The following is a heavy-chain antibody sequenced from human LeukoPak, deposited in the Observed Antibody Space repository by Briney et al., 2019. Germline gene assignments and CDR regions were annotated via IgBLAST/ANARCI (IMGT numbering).Heavy chain of an antibody. J-gene: IGHJ5*02. V-gene: IGHV3-7*03. CDR2: IKEDGSER. D-gene: IGHD6-13*01. CDR3: ARAWQQLVRRERGAFDP. CDR1: AFIFSGHW. Sequence: PGGSLRLSCEGSAFIFSGHWMNWVRQTPGKGLEWVASIKEDGSERQYVDSVKGRFSISRDNTKGSLFLQLNSLRAEDTAVYYCARAWQQLVRRERGAFDPWGQGTLVTVSS.